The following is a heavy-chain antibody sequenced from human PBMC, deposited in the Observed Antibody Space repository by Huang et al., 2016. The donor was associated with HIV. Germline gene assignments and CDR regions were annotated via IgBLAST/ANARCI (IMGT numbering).Heavy chain of an antibody. Sequence: QVQLVESGGGVVQPGTSLRLSCAASGSIFSNFGMHWVRQAPGKGLEWVAVISYDGRSDRYSDSVKGRFTISRDNDKNTVSLEMNRLRHDDTAVYYCAKESRWFSDFDQWGQGTLVTVSS. CDR2: ISYDGRSD. CDR3: AKESRWFSDFDQ. V-gene: IGHV3-30*18. J-gene: IGHJ5*02. CDR1: GSIFSNFG. D-gene: IGHD2-15*01.